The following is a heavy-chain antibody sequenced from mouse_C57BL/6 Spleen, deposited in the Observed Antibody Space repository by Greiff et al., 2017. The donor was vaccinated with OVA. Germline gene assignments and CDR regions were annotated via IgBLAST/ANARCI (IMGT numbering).Heavy chain of an antibody. CDR2: IYPGDGDT. CDR3: ARSWDWYFDV. J-gene: IGHJ1*03. D-gene: IGHD4-1*01. Sequence: VKLQESGPELVKPGASVKISCKASGYAFSSSWMNWVKQRPGKGLEWIGRIYPGDGDTNYNGKFKGKATLTADKSSSPAYMQLSSLTSEDSAVYCCARSWDWYFDVWGTGTTVTVSS. CDR1: GYAFSSSW. V-gene: IGHV1-82*01.